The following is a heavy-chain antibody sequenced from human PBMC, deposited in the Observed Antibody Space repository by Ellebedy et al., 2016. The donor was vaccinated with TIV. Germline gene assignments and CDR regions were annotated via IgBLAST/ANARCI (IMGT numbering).Heavy chain of an antibody. CDR2: ISGYHGGT. D-gene: IGHD2-8*01. Sequence: ASVKVSCKASGYTFSDYGISWVRQAPGQGLEWMGWISGYHGGTTYAQALQGRVTFSTDTSTMTAYMELSSLTSDDTAVYYCARRQLYMSDYWGQGTLVTVSS. J-gene: IGHJ4*02. CDR1: GYTFSDYG. V-gene: IGHV1-18*01. CDR3: ARRQLYMSDY.